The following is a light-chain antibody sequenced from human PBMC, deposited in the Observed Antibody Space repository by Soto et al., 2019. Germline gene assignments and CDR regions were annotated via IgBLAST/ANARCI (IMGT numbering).Light chain of an antibody. V-gene: IGKV4-1*01. CDR1: QSVFYSSNNKNS. J-gene: IGKJ2*01. Sequence: DIVMTQSPDSLAVSLGERATINCKSSQSVFYSSNNKNSLAWYQQKPGQPPKLLIYWASTRESGVPDRFGGSESGTDFTLTISSLQAEDVAVYYCQQDSTTPYTFGQGTKLEIK. CDR3: QQDSTTPYT. CDR2: WAS.